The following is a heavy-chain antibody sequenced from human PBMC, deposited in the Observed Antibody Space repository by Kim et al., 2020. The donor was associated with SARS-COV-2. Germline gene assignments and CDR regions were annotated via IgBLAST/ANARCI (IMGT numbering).Heavy chain of an antibody. CDR3: ARRGVDSYGFDS. V-gene: IGHV4-39*01. J-gene: IGHJ4*02. D-gene: IGHD5-18*01. Sequence: SETLSLTCTVSGGSISSSSYYWGWIRQPPGKGLEWIGSIYYSGSTYYNPSLKSLVTISVDTSKSQFSLKLSSVTAADTAVYYCARRGVDSYGFDSWGQGTLVTVSS. CDR1: GGSISSSSYY. CDR2: IYYSGST.